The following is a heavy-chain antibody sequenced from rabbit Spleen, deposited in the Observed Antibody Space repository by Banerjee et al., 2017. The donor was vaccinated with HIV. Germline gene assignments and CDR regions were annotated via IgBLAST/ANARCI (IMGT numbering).Heavy chain of an antibody. CDR1: GFAFSNYG. J-gene: IGHJ4*01. CDR2: IDPIFGRT. Sequence: QEQLVESGGGLVQPGGSLKLSGKASGFAFSNYGVSWVRKTPGKGLDWNGYIDPIFGRTYYASWVDGRFTISRHTAQNTLYLQLSRPTAAYTATYFCVIDLGYDVYTEMWILNLWGPGTLVTVS. CDR3: VIDLGYDVYTEMWILNL. V-gene: IGHV1S47*01. D-gene: IGHD2-1*01.